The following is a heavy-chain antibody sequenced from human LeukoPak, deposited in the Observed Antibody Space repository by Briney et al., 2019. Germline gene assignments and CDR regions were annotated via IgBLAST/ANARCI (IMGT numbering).Heavy chain of an antibody. Sequence: SETLSLTCTVSGGSISSSSYYWAWIRHPPGKALAWNGSIYYSGSTYYNPSVKSRVTISVDTPKNQFSLKLSSLTAADTAVYYCARLGLRFLEWLSRGVYWGQGTLVTVSS. CDR2: IYYSGST. J-gene: IGHJ4*02. D-gene: IGHD3-3*01. CDR1: GGSISSSSYY. V-gene: IGHV4-39*01. CDR3: ARLGLRFLEWLSRGVY.